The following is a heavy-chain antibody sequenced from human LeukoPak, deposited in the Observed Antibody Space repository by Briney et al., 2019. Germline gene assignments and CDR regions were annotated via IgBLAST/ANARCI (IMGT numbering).Heavy chain of an antibody. CDR2: ISGSGGST. V-gene: IGHV3-23*01. CDR1: GFSFSTYA. CDR3: AKVSSSWSPVGFDY. D-gene: IGHD6-6*01. J-gene: IGHJ4*02. Sequence: GGSLRLSCAASGFSFSTYAMSWVRQTPGKGLEWVSAISGSGGSTYYADSVKGRFTISRDNSKNTLYLQMNSLRAEDTAVYYCAKVSSSWSPVGFDYWGQGTLVTVSS.